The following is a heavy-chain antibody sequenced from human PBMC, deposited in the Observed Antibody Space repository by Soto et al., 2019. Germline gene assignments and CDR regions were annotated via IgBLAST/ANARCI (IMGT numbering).Heavy chain of an antibody. V-gene: IGHV4-61*01. CDR2: IHYSGST. J-gene: IGHJ4*02. Sequence: SETLSLTCPVPGGSVNLVTYYWSWIRQPPGKGLEWIGFIHYSGSTNYNPSLKGRVTMSVDTSKNQFSLKLTSVNTADTAIYYCTRGGDPYKTGHWGQGTLVTVS. CDR3: TRGGDPYKTGH. D-gene: IGHD2-21*01. CDR1: GGSVNLVTYY.